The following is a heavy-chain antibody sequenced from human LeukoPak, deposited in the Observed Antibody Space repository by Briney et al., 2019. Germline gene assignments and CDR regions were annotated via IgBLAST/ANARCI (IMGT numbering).Heavy chain of an antibody. J-gene: IGHJ5*02. CDR1: GGSISSYY. CDR3: AREKYYYGSGSYYNDPLGGWFDP. CDR2: FYSSVST. V-gene: IGHV4-4*07. Sequence: SETLSLTCTVSGGSISSYYWSWIRQPAGKGLEWIGRFYSSVSTNYNPSLKSRITMSVDTSKNQFSLKLSSVTAEDTAVYYCAREKYYYGSGSYYNDPLGGWFDPWGQGTLVTVSS. D-gene: IGHD3-10*01.